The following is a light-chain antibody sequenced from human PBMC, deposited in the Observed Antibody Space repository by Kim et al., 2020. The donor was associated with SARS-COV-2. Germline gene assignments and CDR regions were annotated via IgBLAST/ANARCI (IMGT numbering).Light chain of an antibody. CDR3: QQYGSSPYT. CDR1: QGVSSSY. CDR2: GAS. Sequence: LCPGERAPLSCRASQGVSSSYFAWYQQKPGQAPRLLIHGASSRATGIPDRFSGSGSGTDFTLTISRLEPEDFAVYYCQQYGSSPYTFGQGTKLEI. V-gene: IGKV3-20*01. J-gene: IGKJ2*01.